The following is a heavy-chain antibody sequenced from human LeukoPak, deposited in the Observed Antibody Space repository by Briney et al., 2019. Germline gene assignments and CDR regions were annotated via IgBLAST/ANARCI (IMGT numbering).Heavy chain of an antibody. D-gene: IGHD1-14*01. CDR1: GFSLSSGGVG. J-gene: IGHJ3*01. Sequence: SGPTLVNPTQTLTLTCTFSGFSLSSGGVGVGWIRQPPGKALEWLAHIYSNDEKRYSPSPKSRLTITKDTSKNQVVLTMTNMDPVDTATYSCVHRLGTKGAFDVWGQGTMVTVSS. CDR2: IYSNDEK. V-gene: IGHV2-5*01. CDR3: VHRLGTKGAFDV.